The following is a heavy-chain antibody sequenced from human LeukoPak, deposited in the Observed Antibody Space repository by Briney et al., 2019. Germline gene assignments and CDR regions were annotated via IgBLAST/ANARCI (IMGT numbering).Heavy chain of an antibody. V-gene: IGHV3-23*01. Sequence: PGRSLRLSCAASGFTFSSYAMHWVRQAPGKGLEWVSAISGSGGSTYYADSVKGRFTISRDNSKNTLYLQMNSLRAEDTAVYYCATSSARLGAIWFGTSFDYWGQGTLVTVSS. CDR2: ISGSGGST. J-gene: IGHJ4*02. CDR3: ATSSARLGAIWFGTSFDY. D-gene: IGHD3-10*01. CDR1: GFTFSSYA.